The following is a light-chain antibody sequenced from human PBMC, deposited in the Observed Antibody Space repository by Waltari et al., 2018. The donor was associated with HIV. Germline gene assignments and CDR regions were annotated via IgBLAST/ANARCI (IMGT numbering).Light chain of an antibody. CDR1: QSLVHENENTY. Sequence: DIVLTQTPLSAAFIVGQSASITCRSSQSLVHENENTYLSWFYQKPGEPPRLLIYRVSLRLPGVPDRFSGGGAGTQFTLKITSVEADDVGMYYCMQVRSYPRTFGQGTKVEI. V-gene: IGKV2-24*01. CDR3: MQVRSYPRT. CDR2: RVS. J-gene: IGKJ1*01.